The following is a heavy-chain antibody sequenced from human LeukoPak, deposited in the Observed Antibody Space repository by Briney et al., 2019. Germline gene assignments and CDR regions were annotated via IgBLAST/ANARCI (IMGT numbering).Heavy chain of an antibody. V-gene: IGHV3-11*04. Sequence: GGSLRLSCAASGFTFSDYYMSWIRQAPGKGLEWVSYISFSGSTIYYADSVKGRFTISRDNAKNSLYLQMNSLKAEDTAVYYCAMYYYDSSGYLYWGQGTLVTVSS. CDR2: ISFSGSTI. J-gene: IGHJ4*02. CDR3: AMYYYDSSGYLY. D-gene: IGHD3-22*01. CDR1: GFTFSDYY.